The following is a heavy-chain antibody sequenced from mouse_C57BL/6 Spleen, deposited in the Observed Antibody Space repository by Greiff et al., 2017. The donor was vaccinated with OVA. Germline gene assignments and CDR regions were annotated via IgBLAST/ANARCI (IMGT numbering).Heavy chain of an antibody. Sequence: QVQLQQSGAELVRPGSSVKLSCKASGYTFTSYWMHWVQQRPIQGLEWIGNIDPSDSETHSNQKFKDKATLTVDKSSSPAYMQLSNLTSEDSAVYYCARMSAWFAYWGQGTLVTVSA. CDR2: IDPSDSET. J-gene: IGHJ3*01. CDR1: GYTFTSYW. V-gene: IGHV1-52*01. CDR3: ARMSAWFAY.